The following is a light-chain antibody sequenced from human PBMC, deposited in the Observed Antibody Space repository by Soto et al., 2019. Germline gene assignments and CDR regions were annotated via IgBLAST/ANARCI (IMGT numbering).Light chain of an antibody. CDR3: QHYHSPPFT. J-gene: IGKJ3*01. CDR2: AAS. CDR1: QGISNY. V-gene: IGKV1-27*01. Sequence: DIQMTQSPSSLSAFVGDSVTFTCRASQGISNYLAWYHQKPGKVPKLLVYAASTLQSGVPSRFSGSGSGTEFTLTIRSLQPEDVATYYCQHYHSPPFTLGPGTKVDIK.